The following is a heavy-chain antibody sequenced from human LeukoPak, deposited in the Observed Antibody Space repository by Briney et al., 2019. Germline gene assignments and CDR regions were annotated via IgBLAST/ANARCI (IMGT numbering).Heavy chain of an antibody. Sequence: PSETLSLTCTVSGGSISSSSYYWGWIRQPPGKGLEWIGSIYYSGSTYYNPSLKSRVTISVDTSKNQFSLKLSSVTAADTAVYYCAREDILTGYTLYYWGQGTLVTVSS. J-gene: IGHJ4*02. CDR2: IYYSGST. CDR1: GGSISSSSYY. D-gene: IGHD3-9*01. V-gene: IGHV4-39*07. CDR3: AREDILTGYTLYY.